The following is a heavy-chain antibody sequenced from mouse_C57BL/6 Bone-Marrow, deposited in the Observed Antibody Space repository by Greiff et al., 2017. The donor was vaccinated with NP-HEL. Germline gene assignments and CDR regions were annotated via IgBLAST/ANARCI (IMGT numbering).Heavy chain of an antibody. CDR3: TRGQSFYDYDDDYFDY. D-gene: IGHD2-4*01. J-gene: IGHJ2*01. Sequence: EVKLMESGEGLVKPGGSLKLSCAASGFTFSSYAMSWIRQTPEKRLEWVAYISSGGDYVYYADTVKGRFTISRDNARNTLYLQMSSLKSEDTAMYYCTRGQSFYDYDDDYFDYWGQGTTLTVSS. CDR1: GFTFSSYA. CDR2: ISSGGDYV. V-gene: IGHV5-9-1*02.